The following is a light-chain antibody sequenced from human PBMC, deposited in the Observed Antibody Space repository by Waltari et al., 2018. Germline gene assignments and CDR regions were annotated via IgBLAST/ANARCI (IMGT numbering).Light chain of an antibody. CDR3: CSFAGTYTWV. V-gene: IGLV2-11*01. Sequence: SALTQPRSVSGSTGQSVPISFTGTPSDVAGSHYVSWYQHHPGQAPKLMIFDVTQRPSGVPDRFSGSKSANTASLTISGLQAEDEADYYCCSFAGTYTWVFGGGTKVTVL. J-gene: IGLJ3*02. CDR2: DVT. CDR1: PSDVAGSHY.